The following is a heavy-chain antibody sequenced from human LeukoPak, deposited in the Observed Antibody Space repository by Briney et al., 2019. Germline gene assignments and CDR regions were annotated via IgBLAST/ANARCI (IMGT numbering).Heavy chain of an antibody. V-gene: IGHV1-3*01. CDR3: ARDLTGDPHYYFYYGMDV. CDR2: INAGNGNT. Sequence: ASVKVSCKASGYTFTSYAMHWVRQAPGQRLEWMGWINAGNGNTKYSQKFQGRVTMTRDTSTSTVDMELSSLGSEDTAVYYRARDLTGDPHYYFYYGMDVWGQGTTVTVSS. J-gene: IGHJ6*02. D-gene: IGHD7-27*01. CDR1: GYTFTSYA.